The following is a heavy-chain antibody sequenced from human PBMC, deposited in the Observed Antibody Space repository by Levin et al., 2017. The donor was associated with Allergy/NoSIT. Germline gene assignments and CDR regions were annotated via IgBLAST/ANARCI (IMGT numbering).Heavy chain of an antibody. D-gene: IGHD6-19*01. J-gene: IGHJ4*02. CDR1: GGSISSSSYY. CDR2: IYYSGST. Sequence: SQTLSLTCTVSGGSISSSSYYWGWIRQPPGKGLEWIGSIYYSGSTYYNPSLKSRVTISVDTSKNQFSLKLSSVTAADTAVYYCARQARGFPAGYSSGGSVDYWGQGTLVTVSS. V-gene: IGHV4-39*01. CDR3: ARQARGFPAGYSSGGSVDY.